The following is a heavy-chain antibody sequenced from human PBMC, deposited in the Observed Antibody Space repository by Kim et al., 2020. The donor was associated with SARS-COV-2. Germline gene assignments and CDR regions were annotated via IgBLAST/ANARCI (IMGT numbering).Heavy chain of an antibody. Sequence: SETLSLTYTVSGGSISSSSYYWGWIRQPPGKGLEWIGTVYYSGSTYYNPSLKSLVTISVDTSKNQFSLKLSPVAAADTAVYYCERHVGAGGWLVPLDYWGQGTLVTVSS. CDR3: ERHVGAGGWLVPLDY. J-gene: IGHJ4*02. CDR1: GGSISSSSYY. V-gene: IGHV4-39*01. CDR2: VYYSGST. D-gene: IGHD6-19*01.